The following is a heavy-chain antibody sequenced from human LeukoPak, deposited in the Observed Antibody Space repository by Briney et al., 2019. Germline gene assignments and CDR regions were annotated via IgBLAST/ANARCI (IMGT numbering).Heavy chain of an antibody. D-gene: IGHD5-24*01. CDR3: ARARGDGEMATKGHFDY. CDR2: ISSSGSTI. Sequence: PGGSLRLSCAASGFTFSDYYMSWIRQAPGKGLEWVSYISSSGSTIYYADSVKGRFTISRDNAKNSLYLQMNSLRAEDTAVYYCARARGDGEMATKGHFDYWGQGTLVTVSS. V-gene: IGHV3-11*04. CDR1: GFTFSDYY. J-gene: IGHJ4*02.